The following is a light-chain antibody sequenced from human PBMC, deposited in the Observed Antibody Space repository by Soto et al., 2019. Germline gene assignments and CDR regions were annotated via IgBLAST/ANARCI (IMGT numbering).Light chain of an antibody. Sequence: DIPMTQSPSTLSASVGDRVTVTYRASQSVSSWLAWYQQKPGKAPKLLIYKASSLESGVSSRFSGSGSGTEITLTISSLQPDDSATYYCQQYKSYPWTFGQGTKVGIK. CDR3: QQYKSYPWT. CDR1: QSVSSW. CDR2: KAS. J-gene: IGKJ1*01. V-gene: IGKV1-5*03.